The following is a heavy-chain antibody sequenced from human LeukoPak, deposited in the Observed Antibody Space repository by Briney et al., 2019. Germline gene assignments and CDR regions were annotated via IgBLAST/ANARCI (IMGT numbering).Heavy chain of an antibody. CDR3: AREYCSSTSCPIMDV. CDR2: IYSGGNT. V-gene: IGHV3-53*01. CDR1: GFTVSSNY. D-gene: IGHD2-2*01. Sequence: GSLRLSYAASGFTVSSNYMSWVRQAPGKGLEWVSVIYSGGNTYYADSVKGRFTISRDNSKNTLYLQMNSLRAEDTAVYYCAREYCSSTSCPIMDVWGKGTTVTVSS. J-gene: IGHJ6*04.